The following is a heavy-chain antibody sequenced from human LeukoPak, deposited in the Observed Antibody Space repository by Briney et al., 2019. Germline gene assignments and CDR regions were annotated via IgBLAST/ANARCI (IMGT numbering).Heavy chain of an antibody. CDR2: ISGSGGST. CDR1: GFTFSSYA. V-gene: IGHV3-23*01. Sequence: GGSLRLSCAASGFTFSSYAMSWVRQAPGKGLEWVSAISGSGGSTYYADSVKGRFTISRDNPKNTLYLQMNSLRAEAPPVYYCAKVGVVDVWGQGTTVTVSS. D-gene: IGHD2-8*01. CDR3: AKVGVVDV. J-gene: IGHJ6*02.